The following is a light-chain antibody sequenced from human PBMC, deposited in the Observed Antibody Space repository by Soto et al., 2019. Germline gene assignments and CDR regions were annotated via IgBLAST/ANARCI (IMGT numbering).Light chain of an antibody. Sequence: SYELTQPPSVSVSPGQTASITCSGDKLGDKYGCWYQQKPGQSPVLVIYQVYKRPSGIPERFSGSTSGNTATLTISGTQAVDEAEYYCQAWDRSIDVVFGGGTKLTVL. CDR2: QVY. J-gene: IGLJ2*01. CDR1: KLGDKY. CDR3: QAWDRSIDVV. V-gene: IGLV3-1*01.